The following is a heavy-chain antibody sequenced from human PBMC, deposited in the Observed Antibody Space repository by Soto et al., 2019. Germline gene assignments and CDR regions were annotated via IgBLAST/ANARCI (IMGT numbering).Heavy chain of an antibody. Sequence: PSETLSLTCTVSGGSICSGDYYWSWIRQPPGKGLEWIGYIYYSGSTYYNPSLKSRVTISVATSKNQFSLKLSSVTAADTAVYYCARVRRDFWSGYYPFDPWGQGTLVTVSS. CDR1: GGSICSGDYY. J-gene: IGHJ5*02. CDR2: IYYSGST. V-gene: IGHV4-30-4*01. CDR3: ARVRRDFWSGYYPFDP. D-gene: IGHD3-3*01.